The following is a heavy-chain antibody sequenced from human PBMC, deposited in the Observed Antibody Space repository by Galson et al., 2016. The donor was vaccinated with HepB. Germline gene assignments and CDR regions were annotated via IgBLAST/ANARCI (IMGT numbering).Heavy chain of an antibody. CDR2: IGAYNGNT. CDR1: GYTFTTYG. D-gene: IGHD2-2*01. Sequence: SCKASGYTFTTYGISWVRQAPGQGLEWMGWIGAYNGNTNYAQKLQGRVTMTTDTSTSTAYMELRSLRSDDTAVYYCARDPRKIRYQLLEIYYYYYAMDVWGQGTTVTVSS. CDR3: ARDPRKIRYQLLEIYYYYYAMDV. J-gene: IGHJ6*02. V-gene: IGHV1-18*01.